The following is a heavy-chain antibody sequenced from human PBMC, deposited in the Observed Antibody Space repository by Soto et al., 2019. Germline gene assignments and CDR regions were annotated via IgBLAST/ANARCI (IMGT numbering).Heavy chain of an antibody. CDR2: ISAYNGNT. V-gene: IGHV1-18*01. Sequence: ASVTVSCKASGYTITSYGISWVRQAPGQGLEWMGWISAYNGNTNYAQKLQGRVTMTTDTSTSTAYMELRSLRSDDTAVYYCARHDYGSGTPGYWGQGTLVTVSS. CDR3: ARHDYGSGTPGY. J-gene: IGHJ4*02. D-gene: IGHD3-10*01. CDR1: GYTITSYG.